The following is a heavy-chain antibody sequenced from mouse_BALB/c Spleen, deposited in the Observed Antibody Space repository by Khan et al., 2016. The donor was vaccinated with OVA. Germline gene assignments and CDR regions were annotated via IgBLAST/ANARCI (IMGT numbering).Heavy chain of an antibody. CDR1: GDSITSGY. J-gene: IGHJ3*01. Sequence: EVELVESGPSLVKPSQTLSLTCSVTGDSITSGYWCWIRKFPGNKLEYMGYILYSGSTYYNPSLKSRISITRHTSQNQYYLQLTCETTEDTATYYGARSTYRYAFAYWGQGTLGTVSA. D-gene: IGHD2-14*01. V-gene: IGHV3-8*02. CDR2: ILYSGST. CDR3: ARSTYRYAFAY.